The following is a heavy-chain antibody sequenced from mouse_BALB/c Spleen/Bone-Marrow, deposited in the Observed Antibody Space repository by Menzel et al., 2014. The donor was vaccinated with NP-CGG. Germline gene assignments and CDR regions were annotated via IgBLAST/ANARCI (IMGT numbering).Heavy chain of an antibody. D-gene: IGHD1-2*01. V-gene: IGHV10-1*02. Sequence: EVKVVESGGGLVQPKGSLKLSCAAPGFTFNTYAMNWVRQAPGKGLEWVARIRSKSNNYATYYADSVKDRFTISRDDSQSMLYLQMNNLKTEDTAMYYCVRQFITTANYAMDYWGQGTSVTVSS. CDR1: GFTFNTYA. J-gene: IGHJ4*01. CDR3: VRQFITTANYAMDY. CDR2: IRSKSNNYAT.